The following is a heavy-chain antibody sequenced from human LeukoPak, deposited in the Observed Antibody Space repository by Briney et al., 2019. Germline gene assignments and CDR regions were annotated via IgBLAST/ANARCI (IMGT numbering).Heavy chain of an antibody. V-gene: IGHV4-59*12. D-gene: IGHD3-22*01. J-gene: IGHJ5*02. CDR3: APPPYYYEANGYSVA. CDR2: IYYDGST. Sequence: SETLCLTCTVSGVSISSYHWSWIRQPPGKGLEWIGYIYYDGSTHYNPSLKSRVTISVDTSKNQFSLNLSSVTAADTAVYYCAPPPYYYEANGYSVAWGQGTLVTVSS. CDR1: GVSISSYH.